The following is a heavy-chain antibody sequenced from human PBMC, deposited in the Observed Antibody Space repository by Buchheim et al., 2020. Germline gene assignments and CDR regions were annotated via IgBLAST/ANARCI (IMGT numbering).Heavy chain of an antibody. CDR2: IIPIFGTA. D-gene: IGHD3-22*01. CDR3: ASNLRGSMIVVVPGGGMDV. V-gene: IGHV1-69*06. CDR1: GGTFSSYA. J-gene: IGHJ6*03. Sequence: QVQLVQSGAEVKKPGSSVKVSCKASGGTFSSYAISWVRQAPGQGLEWMGGIIPIFGTANYAQKFQGRVTITADKSPSTAYMELSSLRSEDTAVYYCASNLRGSMIVVVPGGGMDVWGKGTT.